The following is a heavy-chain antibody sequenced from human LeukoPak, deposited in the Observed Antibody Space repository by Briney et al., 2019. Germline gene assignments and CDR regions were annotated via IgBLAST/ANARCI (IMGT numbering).Heavy chain of an antibody. CDR1: GGSISSYY. CDR2: IYYSGST. V-gene: IGHV4-59*08. D-gene: IGHD5-12*01. J-gene: IGHJ3*02. CDR3: ARHSFLINSGYDCDAFDI. Sequence: SETLSLTCTVSGGSISSYYWSWIRQPPGKGLEWIGYIYYSGSTNYNPSLKSRVTISVDTSKNQFSLKLSSVTAADTAVYYCARHSFLINSGYDCDAFDIWGQGTMVTVSS.